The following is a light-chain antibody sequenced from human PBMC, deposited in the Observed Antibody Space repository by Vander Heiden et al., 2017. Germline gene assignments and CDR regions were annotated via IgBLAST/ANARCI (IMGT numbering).Light chain of an antibody. Sequence: EIVLTQSPGTLSLSPGERATLPCRASQSVSNNYLAWYQQKPGQAPRLLSYGASSRATGIPDRFSGSGSGTDFTLTISRLEPEDFAVYDCQQFGSSPPYTFGQGTKLEIK. J-gene: IGKJ2*01. V-gene: IGKV3-20*01. CDR1: QSVSNNY. CDR2: GAS. CDR3: QQFGSSPPYT.